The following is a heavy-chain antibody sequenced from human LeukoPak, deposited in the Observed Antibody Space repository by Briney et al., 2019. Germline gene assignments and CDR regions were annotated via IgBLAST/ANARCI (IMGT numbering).Heavy chain of an antibody. CDR3: ASGDASGYSYGPRNFDY. D-gene: IGHD5-18*01. CDR1: GFTFSSYW. V-gene: IGHV3-74*01. J-gene: IGHJ4*02. CDR2: INSDGSST. Sequence: GGSLRLSCAASGFTFSSYWMHWVRQAPGKGLVWVSRINSDGSSTSYADSVKGRFTISRDNAKNTLYLQMNSLRAEDTAVYYCASGDASGYSYGPRNFDYWGQGTLVTVSS.